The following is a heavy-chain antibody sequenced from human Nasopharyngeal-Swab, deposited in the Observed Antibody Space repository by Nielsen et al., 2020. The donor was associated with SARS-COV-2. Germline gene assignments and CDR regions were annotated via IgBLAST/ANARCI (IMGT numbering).Heavy chain of an antibody. V-gene: IGHV4-38-2*02. CDR1: GFSINSGYS. CDR3: ATVTTKTDFDY. J-gene: IGHJ4*02. Sequence: AGSLRLSCTVSGFSINSGYSWDWIRQPPGKGLEWIGCIYHSGSTYYKPSLKSRLTMSVDTSKNQLSLKLSSVTAADTAVYFCATVTTKTDFDYWGQGILVTVSS. D-gene: IGHD4-11*01. CDR2: IYHSGST.